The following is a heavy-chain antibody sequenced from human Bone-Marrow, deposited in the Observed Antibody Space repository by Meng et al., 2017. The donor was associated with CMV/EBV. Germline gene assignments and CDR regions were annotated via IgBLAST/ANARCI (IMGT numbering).Heavy chain of an antibody. CDR3: ARGGYGGISKTTRTDYYGMDV. V-gene: IGHV1-2*02. J-gene: IGHJ6*02. CDR2: INPNSGGT. D-gene: IGHD4-23*01. CDR1: GYTFTGYY. Sequence: ASVKVSCKASGYTFTGYYMHWVRQAPGQGLEWMGWINPNSGGTNYAQKFQGRVTMTRDTSISTAYMELSRLRSDDTAVYYCARGGYGGISKTTRTDYYGMDVWGQGTTVTVSS.